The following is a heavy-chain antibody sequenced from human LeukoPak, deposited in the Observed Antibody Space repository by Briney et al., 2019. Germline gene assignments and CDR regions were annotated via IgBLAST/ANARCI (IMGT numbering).Heavy chain of an antibody. CDR3: ARADSSGYYSPFDY. J-gene: IGHJ4*02. CDR2: IIPIFGTA. V-gene: IGHV1-69*01. Sequence: GASVTVSCKASGGTFSSYAISWVRQAPGQGLEWMGGIIPIFGTANYAQKFQGRVTITADESTSTAYMELSSLRSEDTAVYYCARADSSGYYSPFDYWGQGTLVTVSS. CDR1: GGTFSSYA. D-gene: IGHD3-22*01.